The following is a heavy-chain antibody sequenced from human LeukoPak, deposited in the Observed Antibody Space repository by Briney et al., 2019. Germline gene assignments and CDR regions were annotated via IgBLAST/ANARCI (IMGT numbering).Heavy chain of an antibody. V-gene: IGHV4-59*01. CDR1: GGSISSYY. Sequence: SETLSLTCTVSGGSISSYYWSWIRQPPGKGLEWIGYIYYSGSTNYNPSLKSRVTISVDTSKNQFPLKLSSVTAADTAVYYCARMNYYGSGSYYYWGQGTLVTVSS. J-gene: IGHJ4*02. CDR3: ARMNYYGSGSYYY. D-gene: IGHD3-10*01. CDR2: IYYSGST.